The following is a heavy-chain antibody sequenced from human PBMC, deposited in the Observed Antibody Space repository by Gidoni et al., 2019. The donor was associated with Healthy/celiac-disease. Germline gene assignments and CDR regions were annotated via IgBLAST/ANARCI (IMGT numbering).Heavy chain of an antibody. CDR3: VGGYQIPSNDAFDI. J-gene: IGHJ3*02. CDR2: IYSGGST. D-gene: IGHD3-22*01. Sequence: EVQLVESGGGLVQPGGSLRLSCAASGFTVSSNYMSWVRQAPGKGLEWVSVIYSGGSTYYADSVKGRFTISRDNSKNTLYLQMNSLRAEDTAVYYCVGGYQIPSNDAFDIWGQGTMVTVSS. V-gene: IGHV3-66*02. CDR1: GFTVSSNY.